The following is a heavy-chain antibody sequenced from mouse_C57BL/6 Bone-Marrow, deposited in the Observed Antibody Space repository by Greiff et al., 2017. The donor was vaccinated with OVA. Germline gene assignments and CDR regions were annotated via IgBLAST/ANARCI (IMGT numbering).Heavy chain of an antibody. Sequence: EVKLMESGGGLVQPGGSLKLSCAASGFTFSDYYMYWVRQTPEKRLEWVAYISNGGGSTYYPDTVKGRFTISRDNAKNTLYLQKIRLKSEDTAMYYCARQGVVAPFDYWGQGTTLTVSS. CDR1: GFTFSDYY. CDR2: ISNGGGST. CDR3: ARQGVVAPFDY. V-gene: IGHV5-12*01. D-gene: IGHD1-1*01. J-gene: IGHJ2*01.